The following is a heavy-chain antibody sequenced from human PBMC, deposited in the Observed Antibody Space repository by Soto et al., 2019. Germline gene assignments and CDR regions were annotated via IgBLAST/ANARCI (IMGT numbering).Heavy chain of an antibody. J-gene: IGHJ4*02. D-gene: IGHD3-10*01. CDR2: ISYDGTKK. CDR3: AIDPYALYSGLGSYGVD. CDR1: GFTFSSHA. Sequence: QVQLVESGGGVVQPGRSLRLSCAASGFTFSSHAMHWVRQAPGKGLEWMAVISYDGTKKYYADSVKGRFTVSRDNSKNTLYVQMNNLRAEDTAVYYCAIDPYALYSGLGSYGVDWGQGTLVTVSS. V-gene: IGHV3-30-3*01.